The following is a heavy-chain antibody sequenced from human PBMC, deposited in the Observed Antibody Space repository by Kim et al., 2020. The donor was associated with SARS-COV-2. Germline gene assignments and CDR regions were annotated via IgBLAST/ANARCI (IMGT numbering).Heavy chain of an antibody. CDR3: AREIRYSYGFDY. D-gene: IGHD5-18*01. J-gene: IGHJ4*02. CDR1: GFTFGHYS. V-gene: IGHV3-21*06. CDR2: ISSGGVYI. Sequence: GGSLRLSCAASGFTFGHYSMNWVRQAPGRGLEWLASISSGGVYIYYAASVKGRFTISRDNDKSSLFLQMNNLRAEDTAVYYCAREIRYSYGFDYWGQGTL.